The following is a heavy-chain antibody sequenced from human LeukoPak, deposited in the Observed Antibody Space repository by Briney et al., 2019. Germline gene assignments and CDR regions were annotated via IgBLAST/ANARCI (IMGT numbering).Heavy chain of an antibody. Sequence: GESLKISCKGSGYSFPSYWIGWVRQMPGKGLEWMGIIYPDDSDTRHSPSFQGQVTISADKSISTAYLQWSSLKASDTAMYYCARGDDSSGYPFGYWGQGTLVTVSS. CDR1: GYSFPSYW. CDR2: IYPDDSDT. J-gene: IGHJ4*02. CDR3: ARGDDSSGYPFGY. D-gene: IGHD3-22*01. V-gene: IGHV5-51*01.